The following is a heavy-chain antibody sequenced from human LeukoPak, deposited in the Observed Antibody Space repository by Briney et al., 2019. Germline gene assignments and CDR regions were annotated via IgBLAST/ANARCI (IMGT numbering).Heavy chain of an antibody. CDR3: ARGGSGWYLDYFDY. V-gene: IGHV3-74*01. CDR1: GFTFSSYW. Sequence: PGGSLRLSCAASGFTFSSYWMHWVRQAPGKGLVWVSRINSDGSSTSYADSVKGRFTISRDNAKNTLYLQMNSLRAEDTAVYYCARGGSGWYLDYFDYWGRGTLVTVSS. J-gene: IGHJ4*02. CDR2: INSDGSST. D-gene: IGHD6-19*01.